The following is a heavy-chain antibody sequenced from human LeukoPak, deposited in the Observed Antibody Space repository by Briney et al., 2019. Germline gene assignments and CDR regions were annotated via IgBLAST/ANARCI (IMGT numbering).Heavy chain of an antibody. D-gene: IGHD6-13*01. Sequence: SVKVSCKASGGTFSSYAISWVRQAPGQGLEWMGGIIPIFGTANYAQKFQGRVTITADESTNTAYMELSSLRSEDTAVYYCARGPLGWQQLIGYFDYWGQGTLVTVSS. CDR2: IIPIFGTA. J-gene: IGHJ4*02. CDR1: GGTFSSYA. V-gene: IGHV1-69*13. CDR3: ARGPLGWQQLIGYFDY.